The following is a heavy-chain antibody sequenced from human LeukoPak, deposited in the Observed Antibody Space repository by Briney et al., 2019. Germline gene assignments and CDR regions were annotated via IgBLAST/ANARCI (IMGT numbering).Heavy chain of an antibody. CDR2: MNPNSGNT. V-gene: IGHV1-8*01. Sequence: ASVKVSCKASGYTFTSYDINWARQATGQGLEWMGWMNPNSGNTGYAQKFQGRVTMTRNTSISTAYMELSSLRSEDTAVYYCARRTYDFWSGYDNNWFDPWGQGTLVTVSS. CDR3: ARRTYDFWSGYDNNWFDP. CDR1: GYTFTSYD. D-gene: IGHD3-3*01. J-gene: IGHJ5*02.